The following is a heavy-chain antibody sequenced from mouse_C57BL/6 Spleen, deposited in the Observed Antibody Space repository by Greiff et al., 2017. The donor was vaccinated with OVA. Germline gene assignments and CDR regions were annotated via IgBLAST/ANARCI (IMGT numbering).Heavy chain of an antibody. D-gene: IGHD2-3*01. CDR2: ISYDGSN. Sequence: EVKLVESGPGLVKPSQSLSLTCSVTGYSITSGYYWNWIRQFPGNKLEWMGYISYDGSNNYNPSLKNRISITRDTSKNQFFLKLNSVTTEDTATYYCAREWLLRYFDYWGQGTTLTVSS. CDR1: GYSITSGYY. CDR3: AREWLLRYFDY. V-gene: IGHV3-6*01. J-gene: IGHJ2*01.